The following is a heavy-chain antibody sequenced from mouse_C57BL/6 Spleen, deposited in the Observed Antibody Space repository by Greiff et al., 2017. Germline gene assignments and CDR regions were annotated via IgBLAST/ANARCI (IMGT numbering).Heavy chain of an antibody. V-gene: IGHV1-9*01. CDR1: GYTFTGYW. J-gene: IGHJ1*03. CDR3: ARHGDYYGSSYWYFDV. D-gene: IGHD1-1*01. CDR2: ILPGSGST. Sequence: QVQLQQSGAELMKPGASVQLSCKATGYTFTGYWIEWVKQRPGHGLEWIGEILPGSGSTNYNEKFKGKATFTADTSANTAYMQRSSLTTEDSAIYYCARHGDYYGSSYWYFDVWGTGTTVTVSS.